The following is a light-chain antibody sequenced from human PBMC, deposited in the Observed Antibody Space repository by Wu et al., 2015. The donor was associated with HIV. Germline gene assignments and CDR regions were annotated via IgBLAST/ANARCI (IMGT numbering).Light chain of an antibody. Sequence: EIVLTQSPATLSSSPGERVTLSCRASQSLGTYLAWYQQKPGQAPRLLIHEASSRATGIPDRFTASGSGTDFTLTISNLEPEDFAVYYCQQYGSSRSFGQGTQLELK. CDR2: EAS. CDR3: QQYGSSRS. CDR1: QSLGTY. V-gene: IGKV3-20*01. J-gene: IGKJ2*03.